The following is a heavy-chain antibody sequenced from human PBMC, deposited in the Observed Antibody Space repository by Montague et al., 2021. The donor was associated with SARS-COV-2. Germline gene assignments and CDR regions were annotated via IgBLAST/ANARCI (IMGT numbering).Heavy chain of an antibody. Sequence: PALVKPTQTLTLTCTFSGFSLSNTRMSVGWIRQPPGKALEWLALINWDDDEYYSPSLRTRLTISKDTSKNQVVLVMTNTDPMDTGTYYCARIQRWGEYYFDFWGQGALVVVSS. J-gene: IGHJ4*02. V-gene: IGHV2-70*01. D-gene: IGHD3-10*01. CDR2: INWDDDE. CDR1: GFSLSNTRMS. CDR3: ARIQRWGEYYFDF.